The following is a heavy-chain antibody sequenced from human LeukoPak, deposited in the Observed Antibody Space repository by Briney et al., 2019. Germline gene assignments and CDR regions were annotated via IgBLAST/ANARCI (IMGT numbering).Heavy chain of an antibody. CDR2: ISPTGSTT. CDR1: GFSFSGHW. J-gene: IGHJ4*02. Sequence: GGSLRLSCTASGFSFSGHWMHWARQLPGKGLVWVSRISPTGSTTSYADSVKGRFTISRDNSKNTLYLQMNSLRAEDTAVYYCAKDHPRRGYYDYVWGSYRSRYYFDYWGQGTLVTVSS. D-gene: IGHD3-16*02. V-gene: IGHV3-74*01. CDR3: AKDHPRRGYYDYVWGSYRSRYYFDY.